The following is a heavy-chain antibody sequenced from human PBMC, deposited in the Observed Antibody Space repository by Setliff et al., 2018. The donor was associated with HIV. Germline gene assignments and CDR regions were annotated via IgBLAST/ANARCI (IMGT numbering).Heavy chain of an antibody. CDR3: AREDKYGYSSSWYNY. CDR2: ISYSGTT. Sequence: ETLSLTCTVSGGFSSIGSFYWGWIRQPPGKGLEWIGHISYSGTTNYNPSLKGRVTMSVDTSKNQFSLKLRSLTAADTAVYYCAREDKYGYSSSWYNYWGQGALVTVSS. J-gene: IGHJ4*02. V-gene: IGHV4-61*01. D-gene: IGHD6-13*01. CDR1: GGFSSIGSFY.